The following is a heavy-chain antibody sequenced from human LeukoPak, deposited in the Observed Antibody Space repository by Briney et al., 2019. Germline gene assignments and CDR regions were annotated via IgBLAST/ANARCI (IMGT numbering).Heavy chain of an antibody. D-gene: IGHD3-22*01. Sequence: GGSLRLSCAASGFTFSSYAMSWVRQAPGKGLEWVSAISGSGGSTYYADSVKGRFTISRDNSENTLYLQMNSLRAEDTAVYYCAEDRRRSYYYDSSGYLNAYYFDYWGQGTLVIVSS. CDR1: GFTFSSYA. J-gene: IGHJ4*02. CDR3: AEDRRRSYYYDSSGYLNAYYFDY. V-gene: IGHV3-23*01. CDR2: ISGSGGST.